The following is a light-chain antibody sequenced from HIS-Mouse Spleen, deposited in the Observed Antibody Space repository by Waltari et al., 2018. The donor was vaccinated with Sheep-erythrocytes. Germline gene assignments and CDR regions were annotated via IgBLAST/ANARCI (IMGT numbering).Light chain of an antibody. V-gene: IGLV3-1*01. CDR3: QAWDSSTAV. J-gene: IGLJ2*01. CDR2: QDS. CDR1: KLGHKY. Sequence: SYELTQPPSVSVSPRQTASITCSGDKLGHKYACWYQQKPGQSPVLGIYQDSKRPSGIPERFSGSNSGNTATLTISGTQAMDEADYYCQAWDSSTAVFGGGTKLTVL.